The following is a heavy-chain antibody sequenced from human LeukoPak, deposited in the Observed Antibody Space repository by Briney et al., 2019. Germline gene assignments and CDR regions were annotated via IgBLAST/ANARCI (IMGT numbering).Heavy chain of an antibody. V-gene: IGHV3-30*02. Sequence: GGSLRLSCAASGFTFSTYGMHWVRQAPGKGLEWVAFIGHDGTKIYYADSVQGRFTISRDNSKNTLYLEMNSLSGEDTALYHCAKDHVTWGNRYFDHWGQGTLSTVSS. J-gene: IGHJ4*02. CDR3: AKDHVTWGNRYFDH. D-gene: IGHD3-16*01. CDR1: GFTFSTYG. CDR2: IGHDGTKI.